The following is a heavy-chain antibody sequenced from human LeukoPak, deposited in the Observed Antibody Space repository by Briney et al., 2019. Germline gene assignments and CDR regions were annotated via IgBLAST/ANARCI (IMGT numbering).Heavy chain of an antibody. CDR3: ATLCSSTSCYTGAFDY. CDR1: GYTLTELS. CDR2: FDPEDGET. V-gene: IGHV1-24*01. J-gene: IGHJ4*02. D-gene: IGHD2-2*02. Sequence: ASVKVSCKVSGYTLTELSMHWVRQAPGKGLEWMGGFDPEDGETIYAQKFQGRVTMTEDTSTDTAYMELSSLRSEDTAVYYCATLCSSTSCYTGAFDYWGQGTLVTVSS.